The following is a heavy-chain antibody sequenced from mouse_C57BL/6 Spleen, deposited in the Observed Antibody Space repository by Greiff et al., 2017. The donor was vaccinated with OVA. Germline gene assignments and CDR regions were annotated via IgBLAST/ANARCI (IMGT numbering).Heavy chain of an antibody. CDR1: GYAFSSSW. V-gene: IGHV1-82*01. J-gene: IGHJ2*01. CDR2: IYPGDGDT. CDR3: ARGELGTYYFDY. D-gene: IGHD4-1*01. Sequence: VQLQQSGPELVKPGASVKISCKASGYAFSSSWMNWVKQRPGKGLEWIGRIYPGDGDTNYNGKFKGKATLTADKSSSTAYMQLSSLTSEDSAVYFCARGELGTYYFDYWGQGTTLTVSS.